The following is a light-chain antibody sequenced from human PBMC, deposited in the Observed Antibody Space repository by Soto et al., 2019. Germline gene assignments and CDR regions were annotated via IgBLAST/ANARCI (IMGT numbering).Light chain of an antibody. V-gene: IGLV2-18*02. CDR3: SSYTHSTTLV. CDR2: DVS. Sequence: QSVLTQPPSVSGSPGQSVTISCTGTSSDVGSYNSVSWYQQPPGTAPKLMIYDVSTRPSGVPDRFSGSKSGNTASLTISGLQAEDEADYYCSSYTHSTTLVFGGGTKLTVL. J-gene: IGLJ2*01. CDR1: SSDVGSYNS.